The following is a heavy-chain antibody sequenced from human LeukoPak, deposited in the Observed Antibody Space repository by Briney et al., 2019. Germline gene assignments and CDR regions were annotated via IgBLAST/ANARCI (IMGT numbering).Heavy chain of an antibody. D-gene: IGHD3-10*01. J-gene: IGHJ4*02. CDR1: GFTFSSYA. CDR2: ISGSGGST. V-gene: IGHV3-23*01. Sequence: PGGSLRLSCAASGFTFSSYAMSWVRQAPGKGLEWVSAISGSGGSTYYADSVKGRFTISRDNSKNTLYLQMNSLRAEDTAVYYCAEKRFRGVIRYFDYWGQGTLVTVSS. CDR3: AEKRFRGVIRYFDY.